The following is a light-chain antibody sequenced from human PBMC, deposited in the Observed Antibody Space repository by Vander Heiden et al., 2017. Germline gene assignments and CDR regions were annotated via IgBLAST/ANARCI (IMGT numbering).Light chain of an antibody. V-gene: IGKV1-39*01. CDR3: QQSYSTPPT. CDR1: QSISSY. CDR2: AAS. J-gene: IGKJ2*01. Sequence: IPMTQSPSSLSASVGDRVTITCRASQSISSYLNWYQQKPGKAPKLLIYAASSLQRGVPSRCSGSGAGTDFTLTISSLQPEDFATCYCQQSYSTPPTFGQGTKLEIK.